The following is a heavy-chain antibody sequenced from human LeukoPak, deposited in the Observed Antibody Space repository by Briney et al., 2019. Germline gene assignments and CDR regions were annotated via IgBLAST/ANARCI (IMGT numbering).Heavy chain of an antibody. CDR3: ARYDSSGYYYVPLGY. CDR2: INSGGST. D-gene: IGHD3-22*01. Sequence: PGGSLRLSCAASGFTFSSYAMSWVRQAPGKGLEWASAINSGGSTYYADSVKGRFTISRDNSKNTPYLQMNSLRAEDTALYYCARYDSSGYYYVPLGYWGQGTLVTVSS. CDR1: GFTFSSYA. J-gene: IGHJ4*02. V-gene: IGHV3-23*01.